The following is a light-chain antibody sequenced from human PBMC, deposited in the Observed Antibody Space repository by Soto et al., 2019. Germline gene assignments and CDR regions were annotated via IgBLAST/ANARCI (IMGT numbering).Light chain of an antibody. CDR2: WAS. CDR3: QQYFNTPIT. V-gene: IGKV4-1*01. Sequence: DIVMTQSPDSLAVFLGERATINCRSSQSVLYNSNNKNFLAWCQQKPGQPPKLLIYWASTRESGVPARFSGSGSGTDFTLTISSLQAEDVAVYYCQQYFNTPITFGQGTRLEIK. CDR1: QSVLYNSNNKNF. J-gene: IGKJ5*01.